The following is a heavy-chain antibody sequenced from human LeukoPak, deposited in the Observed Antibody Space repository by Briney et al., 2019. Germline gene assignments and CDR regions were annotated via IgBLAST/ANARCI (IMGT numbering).Heavy chain of an antibody. V-gene: IGHV3-64*01. CDR2: ISSNGGSP. CDR1: GFTFSSYA. J-gene: IGHJ4*02. Sequence: GGSLRLSCAASGFTFSSYAMHWVRQAPGKGLEYVSAISSNGGSPYYANSVKGRFTISRDNSKNTLYLQMGSLRAEDMAVYYCARGALELYYYGSGSYLYTYSFDYWGQGTLVTVSS. CDR3: ARGALELYYYGSGSYLYTYSFDY. D-gene: IGHD3-10*01.